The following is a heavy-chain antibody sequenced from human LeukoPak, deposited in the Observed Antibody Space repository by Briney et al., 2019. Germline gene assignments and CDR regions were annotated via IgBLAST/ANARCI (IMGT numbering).Heavy chain of an antibody. J-gene: IGHJ4*02. V-gene: IGHV1-2*02. Sequence: ASVNVSCKASGYTFTSFYIHWVRQAPGQGLEWMGWINPRNGDTTSAQKFQGRVTMPRDTSINTVYLELTSLGSGDRAVYYCGKDNGGVPGTFDFGSEGSLVTVSS. CDR3: GKDNGGVPGTFDF. CDR2: INPRNGDT. CDR1: GYTFTSFY. D-gene: IGHD1-7*01.